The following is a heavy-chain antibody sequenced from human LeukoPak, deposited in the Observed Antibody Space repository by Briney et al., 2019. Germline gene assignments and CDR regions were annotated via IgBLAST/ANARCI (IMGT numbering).Heavy chain of an antibody. V-gene: IGHV3-30*18. D-gene: IGHD3-10*01. J-gene: IGHJ4*02. CDR1: GFTFSGYG. CDR3: AKDRKWSYSGFDH. CDR2: ISHDGYDK. Sequence: PGGSLRLSCAASGFTFSGYGMHWVRQAPGKGLEWVALISHDGYDKYYTDSAKGRFTISRDNSKNTLYLEMNSLRVEDTAVYYCAKDRKWSYSGFDHWGQGTLVTASS.